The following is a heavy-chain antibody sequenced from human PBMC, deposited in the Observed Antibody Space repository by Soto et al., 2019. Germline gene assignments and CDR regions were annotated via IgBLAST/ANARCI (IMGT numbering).Heavy chain of an antibody. CDR2: ISGSTGKT. CDR1: GFIFGRYA. J-gene: IGHJ1*01. V-gene: IGHV3-23*01. D-gene: IGHD4-17*01. Sequence: RLSCAASGFIFGRYAMSWVRQAPGKGPEWVSGISGSTGKTYYADSVKGRFTISRDNYRNSLYLQMNSLRVDDTAVYYCAKVTTVTTEESSWGQGTLVTVSS. CDR3: AKVTTVTTEESS.